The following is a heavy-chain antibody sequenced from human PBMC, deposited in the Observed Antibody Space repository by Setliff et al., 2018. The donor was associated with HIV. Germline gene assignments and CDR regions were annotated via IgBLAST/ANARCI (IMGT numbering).Heavy chain of an antibody. CDR1: GFTFGDYA. CDR2: ISWNSGSI. Sequence: GGSLRLSCTTSGFTFGDYAMHWVRQAPGKGLEWVSGISWNSGSIGYAASVKGRFTISRDNPKNTVYLQMDALTDVDTAVYFCATSPPRGHSVYIWGSDYIDYWGQGALVTVSS. D-gene: IGHD5-12*01. J-gene: IGHJ4*02. CDR3: ATSPPRGHSVYIWGSDYIDY. V-gene: IGHV3-9*01.